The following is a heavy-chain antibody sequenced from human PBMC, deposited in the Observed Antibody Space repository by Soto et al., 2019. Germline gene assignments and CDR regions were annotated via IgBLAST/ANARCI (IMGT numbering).Heavy chain of an antibody. CDR3: ARDTGYSSGQVPDSFDI. CDR1: GFTFSSYS. J-gene: IGHJ3*02. D-gene: IGHD6-19*01. Sequence: EVQLVESGGGLVKPGGSLRLSCAASGFTFSSYSMMWVRQAPGKGLEWVSCISTSSNYIFYGDSVKGRFTISRDNAKKSLYLQMNSLRAEDTSVYYCARDTGYSSGQVPDSFDIWGQGTMVTVSS. CDR2: ISTSSNYI. V-gene: IGHV3-21*01.